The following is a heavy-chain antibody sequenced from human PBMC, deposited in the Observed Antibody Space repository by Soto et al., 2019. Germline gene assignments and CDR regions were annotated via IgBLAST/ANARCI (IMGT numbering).Heavy chain of an antibody. CDR2: IDPSDSYT. Sequence: GESLKISCKGSGYGFTSYWISWVRQMPGKGLEWMGRIDPSDSYTNYSPSFQGHVTISADKSISTAYLQWSSLKASDTAMYYCARHLNYYGSGSYSNWFDPWGQGTLVTVS. CDR1: GYGFTSYW. CDR3: ARHLNYYGSGSYSNWFDP. V-gene: IGHV5-10-1*01. J-gene: IGHJ5*02. D-gene: IGHD3-10*01.